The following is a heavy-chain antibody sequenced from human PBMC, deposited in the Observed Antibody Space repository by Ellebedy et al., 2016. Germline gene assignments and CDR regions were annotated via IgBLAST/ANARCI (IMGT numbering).Heavy chain of an antibody. J-gene: IGHJ4*02. CDR2: ISDDGNKQ. CDR3: AKEQGYSGYPQDY. V-gene: IGHV3-30*15. Sequence: GGSLRLXXAGSGFHFRTYAMYWVRQTPVKGLQWVALISDDGNKQYYADSVKGRFTISRDNSKNTVNLHMSSLRAEDTAVYFCAKEQGYSGYPQDYWGQGTLVTVSS. D-gene: IGHD5-12*01. CDR1: GFHFRTYA.